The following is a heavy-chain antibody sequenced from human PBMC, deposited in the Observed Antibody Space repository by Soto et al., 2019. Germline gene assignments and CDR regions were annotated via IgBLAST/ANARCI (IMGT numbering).Heavy chain of an antibody. J-gene: IGHJ4*01. CDR2: IYYSGST. CDR1: GAPITINY. Sequence: SETLSLTCTVSGAPITINYWSWIRQAPGKGLEWIGYIYYSGSTTYNPPLKSRVTMSAGTSKDQFSLKLNSVTAADTAVYYCARDAAGPYDHWGPGTIVAVYS. CDR3: ARDAAGPYDH. V-gene: IGHV4-59*01.